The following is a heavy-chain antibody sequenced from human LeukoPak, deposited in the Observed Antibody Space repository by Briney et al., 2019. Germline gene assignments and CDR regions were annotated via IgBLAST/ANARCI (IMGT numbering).Heavy chain of an antibody. CDR2: ISTSGSTI. J-gene: IGHJ6*03. V-gene: IGHV3-48*03. Sequence: GGSLRLSCAASGFTFSSYEMNWVRQAPGKGLEWVSHISTSGSTIYYANSVKGRFTISRDNAKDSLYLQMNSLRAEDTALYYCARDATTATGWVYMDVWGKGTTVTISS. CDR1: GFTFSSYE. CDR3: ARDATTATGWVYMDV. D-gene: IGHD6-13*01.